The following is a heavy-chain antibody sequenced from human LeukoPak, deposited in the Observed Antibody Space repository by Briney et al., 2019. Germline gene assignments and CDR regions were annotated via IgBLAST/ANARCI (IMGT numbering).Heavy chain of an antibody. J-gene: IGHJ6*03. V-gene: IGHV3-23*01. Sequence: GGSLIRSCAASRFTFSSYAMSRVRQAPAKGREWVASISGSGGSTYYADSVKGRFTISRDNSKNTLYLLMNSLRAEDTAVYYCAKVGKAGSLIPYYMDVWGKGTAVTVSS. CDR2: ISGSGGST. CDR3: AKVGKAGSLIPYYMDV. D-gene: IGHD6-13*01. CDR1: RFTFSSYA.